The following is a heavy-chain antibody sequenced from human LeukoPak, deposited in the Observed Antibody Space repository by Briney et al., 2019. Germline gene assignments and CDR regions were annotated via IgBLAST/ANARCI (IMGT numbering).Heavy chain of an antibody. D-gene: IGHD2-21*02. J-gene: IGHJ4*02. CDR2: MDQYGSQE. CDR3: ATDRLGRLNY. CDR1: GVSYSGYY. Sequence: PSETLSLTCAVYGVSYSGYYWSWIRQPPGKGLEWVADMDQYGSQEHYLDSVKGRFTISRDNAQKSLFLHMHSLRAEDTAIYYCATDRLGRLNYWGQGTLVTVSS. V-gene: IGHV3-7*03.